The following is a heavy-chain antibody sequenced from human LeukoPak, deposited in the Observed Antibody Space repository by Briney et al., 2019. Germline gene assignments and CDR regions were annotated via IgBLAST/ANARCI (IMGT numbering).Heavy chain of an antibody. CDR1: RFTFSSYG. D-gene: IGHD6-6*01. CDR2: ISSNSRTV. CDR3: ARGGAARPDY. V-gene: IGHV3-48*01. Sequence: PGGSLRLSCAASRFTFSSYGMNWVRQAPGKGLEWVSYISSNSRTVDYADSVKGRFTISRDNAKNSLYLQMNTLRADDTAVYYCARGGAARPDYWGRGTLVSVSS. J-gene: IGHJ4*02.